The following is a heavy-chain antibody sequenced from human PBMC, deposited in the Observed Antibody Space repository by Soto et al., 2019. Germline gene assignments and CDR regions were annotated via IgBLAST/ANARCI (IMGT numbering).Heavy chain of an antibody. CDR1: GFSLSNTRMG. D-gene: IGHD2-15*01. CDR2: IFSNDEK. CDR3: VKGESCSGGSCYYYYYGMDV. J-gene: IGHJ6*02. V-gene: IGHV2-26*01. Sequence: GSGPTLVNPTETLTLTCTVSGFSLSNTRMGVSWIRQPPGKALEWLAHIFSNDEKSYSTSLKSRLTISKDTSKGQVVLTMTNMDPVDTGTYYCVKGESCSGGSCYYYYYGMDVWGQGTTVTVSS.